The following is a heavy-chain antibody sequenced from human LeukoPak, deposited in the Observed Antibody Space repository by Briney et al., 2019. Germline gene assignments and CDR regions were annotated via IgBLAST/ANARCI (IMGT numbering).Heavy chain of an antibody. CDR1: XXXXXSXX. D-gene: IGHD2-8*01. V-gene: IGHV3-23*01. Sequence: LXXSCAASXXXXXSXXMSWXRXAXGKGLXXVSAIIGSGGSTYYADSVKGRFTISRDNSKNTLYLQMNSLRAEDTAVYYCAKSAFDGDYSGYWGQGTLVTVSS. CDR3: AKSAFDGDYSGY. J-gene: IGHJ4*02. CDR2: IIGSGGST.